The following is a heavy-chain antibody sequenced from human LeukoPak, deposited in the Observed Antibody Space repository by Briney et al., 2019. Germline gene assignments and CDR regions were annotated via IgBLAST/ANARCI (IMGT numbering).Heavy chain of an antibody. D-gene: IGHD6-13*01. V-gene: IGHV3-33*01. J-gene: IGHJ6*02. CDR3: ARVLGSSWYGSYYYGMDV. CDR2: IWYDGSNK. CDR1: GFTFSSYG. Sequence: GRSLRLSCAASGFTFSSYGMHWVRQAPGKGLEWVAVIWYDGSNKYYAESVKGRFTISRDNSKNTLYLQMNSLRAEDTAVYYCARVLGSSWYGSYYYGMDVWGQGTTVTVSS.